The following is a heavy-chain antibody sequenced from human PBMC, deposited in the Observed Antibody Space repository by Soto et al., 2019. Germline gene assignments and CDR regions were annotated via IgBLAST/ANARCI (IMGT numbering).Heavy chain of an antibody. J-gene: IGHJ4*02. CDR2: ISPKSGSA. D-gene: IGHD4-17*01. V-gene: IGHV1-2*02. CDR1: GYTFTDYY. CDR3: ARDPTYGEIDY. Sequence: ASVKVSCKASGYTFTDYYIHWVRQAPGQGLEWMGWISPKSGSANFAQKFQGRVTMTRDTSISTAYMELSRLRSDDTAVYYCARDPTYGEIDYWGQGT.